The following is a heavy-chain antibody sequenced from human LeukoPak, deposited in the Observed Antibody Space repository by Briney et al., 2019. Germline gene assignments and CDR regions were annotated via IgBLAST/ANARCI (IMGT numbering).Heavy chain of an antibody. V-gene: IGHV1-69*05. Sequence: ASVKVSCKASGGTSSSYAISWVRQAPGQGLEWMGGIIPIFGTANYAQKFQGRVTITTDESTSTAYMELSSLRSEDTAVYYCASGRVRFLEWLMGFDYWGQGTLVTVSS. CDR1: GGTSSSYA. CDR2: IIPIFGTA. CDR3: ASGRVRFLEWLMGFDY. D-gene: IGHD3-3*01. J-gene: IGHJ4*02.